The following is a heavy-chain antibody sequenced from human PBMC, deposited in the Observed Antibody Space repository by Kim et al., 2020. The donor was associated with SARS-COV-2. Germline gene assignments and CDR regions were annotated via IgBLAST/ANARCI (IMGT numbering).Heavy chain of an antibody. J-gene: IGHJ3*02. Sequence: GGSLRLSCSASGFTFSSYAMHWVRQAPGKGLEYVSAISSNGGSTYYADSVKGRFTISRDNSKNTLYLQMSSLRAEDTAVYYCVKGLVSSGYHDAFDIWGQGTMVTVSS. D-gene: IGHD3-22*01. CDR1: GFTFSSYA. CDR2: ISSNGGST. V-gene: IGHV3-64D*09. CDR3: VKGLVSSGYHDAFDI.